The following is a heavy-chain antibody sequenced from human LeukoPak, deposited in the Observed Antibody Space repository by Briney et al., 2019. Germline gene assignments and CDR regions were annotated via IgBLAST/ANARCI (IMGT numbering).Heavy chain of an antibody. CDR1: GFSVSNSY. J-gene: IGHJ4*02. V-gene: IGHV3-66*01. CDR2: IHSGGST. CDR3: ARDTPTTGTRYFDC. Sequence: GGSLRLSCAASGFSVSNSYMNWVRQAPGKGLEWVSVIHSGGSTFYADSVKGRFTISRDNSKNTLYLQMNTLRAEDTAVYYCARDTPTTGTRYFDCWGQGTLVTVSS. D-gene: IGHD1-1*01.